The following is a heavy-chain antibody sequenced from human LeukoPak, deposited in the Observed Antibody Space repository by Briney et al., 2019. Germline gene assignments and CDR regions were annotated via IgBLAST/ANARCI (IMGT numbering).Heavy chain of an antibody. V-gene: IGHV3-13*01. CDR3: ARGRYYDSSNDAFDI. Sequence: PGGSLRLSCAASGFTFSSYDMHWVRHATGKGLEWVSAIGTAGDTYYPGSVKGRFTISRENAKNSLYLQMNSLRAGDTAVYYCARGRYYDSSNDAFDIWGQGTMVTVSS. CDR1: GFTFSSYD. CDR2: IGTAGDT. D-gene: IGHD3-22*01. J-gene: IGHJ3*02.